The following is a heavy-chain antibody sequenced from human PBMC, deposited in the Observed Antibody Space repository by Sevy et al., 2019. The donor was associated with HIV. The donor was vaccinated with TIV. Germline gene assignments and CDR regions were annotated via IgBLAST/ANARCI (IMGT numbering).Heavy chain of an antibody. CDR2: TYYRSKWYN. CDR1: GDSVSSNSAA. D-gene: IGHD2-8*01. Sequence: SQTLSLTCAISGDSVSSNSAAWNWIRQSPSRGLEWLGRTYYRSKWYNDYAVSVKSRITINPDKSKNQFSLQLNSVTPEETAVYYCARETYCTNGVCYNPFDYWGQGTLVTVSS. J-gene: IGHJ4*02. V-gene: IGHV6-1*01. CDR3: ARETYCTNGVCYNPFDY.